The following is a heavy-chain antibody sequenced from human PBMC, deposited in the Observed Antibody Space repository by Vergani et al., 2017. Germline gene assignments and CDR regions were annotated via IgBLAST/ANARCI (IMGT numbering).Heavy chain of an antibody. V-gene: IGHV5-51*01. CDR1: GYSFTSYW. D-gene: IGHD3-22*01. CDR2: IYPGDSDT. J-gene: IGHJ4*02. CDR3: ARRGTYYDSSGYLGYYFDY. Sequence: EVQLVQSGAEVKKPGESLKISCKGSGYSFTSYWIGWVRQMPGKGLEWMGIIYPGDSDTRYSPSFQGQGTISADKSISTAYLQWSSLKASDTAMYYCARRGTYYDSSGYLGYYFDYWGQGTLVTVSS.